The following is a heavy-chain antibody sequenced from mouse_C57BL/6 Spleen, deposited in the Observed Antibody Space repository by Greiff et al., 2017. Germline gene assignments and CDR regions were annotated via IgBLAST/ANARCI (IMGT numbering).Heavy chain of an antibody. CDR1: GYTFTSYW. CDR2: IDPSDSYT. D-gene: IGHD2-5*01. V-gene: IGHV1-59*01. CDR3: ARPGSNYDYYAMDY. J-gene: IGHJ4*01. Sequence: VQLQQPGAELVRPGTSVKLSCKASGYTFTSYWMHWVKQRPGQGLEWIGVIDPSDSYTNYNQKFKGKATLTVDTSSSTASMQLSSLTSEDSAVYYCARPGSNYDYYAMDYWGQGTSVTVSS.